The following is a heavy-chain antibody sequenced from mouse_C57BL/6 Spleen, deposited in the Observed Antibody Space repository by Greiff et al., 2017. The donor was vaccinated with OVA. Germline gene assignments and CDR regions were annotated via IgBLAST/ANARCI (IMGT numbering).Heavy chain of an antibody. CDR1: GFNIKDYY. CDR2: IDPEDGDT. V-gene: IGHV14-1*01. J-gene: IGHJ2*01. Sequence: VQLQQSGAELVRPGASVKLSCTASGFNIKDYYMHWVKQRPEQGLEWIGRIDPEDGDTEYAPKFQGKATMTADTSSNTAYLQISRLTSEHTAVYYGTTGYYYGSIYPQVGYWGKGTTLTVSS. D-gene: IGHD1-1*01. CDR3: TTGYYYGSIYPQVGY.